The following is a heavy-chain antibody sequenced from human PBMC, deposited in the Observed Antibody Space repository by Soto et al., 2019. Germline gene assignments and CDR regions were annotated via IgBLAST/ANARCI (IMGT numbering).Heavy chain of an antibody. D-gene: IGHD1-26*01. Sequence: GGSLRLSCAASGFTFSSYAMSWVRQAPGKGLEWVSAISGSGGSTYYADSVKGRFTISRDNSKNTLYLQMNSMRAEDTAVYYCAKEAVGATLYYYYYGMDVWGLGTTVTVSS. CDR3: AKEAVGATLYYYYYGMDV. CDR2: ISGSGGST. J-gene: IGHJ6*02. V-gene: IGHV3-23*01. CDR1: GFTFSSYA.